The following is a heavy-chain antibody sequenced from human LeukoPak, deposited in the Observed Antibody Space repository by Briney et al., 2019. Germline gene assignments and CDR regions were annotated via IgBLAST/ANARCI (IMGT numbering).Heavy chain of an antibody. V-gene: IGHV3-7*01. Sequence: GGSLRLSCAASGFTFSSYGMHWVRQAPGKGLEWVVNIQEDGSEKNYVDSVKGRFTISRDNAKNSLYLQMNSLRAEDTAVYYCAREVVGATRSAFDIWGQGTMVTVSS. CDR2: IQEDGSEK. D-gene: IGHD1-26*01. CDR3: AREVVGATRSAFDI. J-gene: IGHJ3*02. CDR1: GFTFSSYG.